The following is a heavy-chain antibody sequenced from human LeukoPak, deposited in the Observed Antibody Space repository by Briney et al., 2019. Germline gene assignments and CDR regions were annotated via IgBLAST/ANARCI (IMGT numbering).Heavy chain of an antibody. Sequence: SETLSLTCTVSGGSISSYYWSWIRQPPGKGLEWIGYIYYSGSTNYNPSLKSPVTISVDTSKDQFSLKLSSVTAADTAVYYCARHRGGSSGFDYWGQGTLVTVSS. J-gene: IGHJ4*02. CDR1: GGSISSYY. V-gene: IGHV4-59*08. CDR3: ARHRGGSSGFDY. CDR2: IYYSGST. D-gene: IGHD3-10*01.